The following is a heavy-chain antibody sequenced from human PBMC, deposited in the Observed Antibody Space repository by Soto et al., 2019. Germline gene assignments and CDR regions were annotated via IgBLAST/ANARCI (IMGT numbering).Heavy chain of an antibody. CDR3: ARAVYDTSGSPHFDY. Sequence: QVQLQQSGPGLVKPSQTLSLTCAISGDSVSSNSAAWNWIRQSPSRGLEWLGRTYYRSKWYNDYAVSVESRIIINPVTSKNQVSRPLSFVTPEDRALYYWARAVYDTSGSPHFDYWGQGTLVTVSS. CDR2: TYYRSKWYN. CDR1: GDSVSSNSAA. J-gene: IGHJ4*02. D-gene: IGHD3-22*01. V-gene: IGHV6-1*01.